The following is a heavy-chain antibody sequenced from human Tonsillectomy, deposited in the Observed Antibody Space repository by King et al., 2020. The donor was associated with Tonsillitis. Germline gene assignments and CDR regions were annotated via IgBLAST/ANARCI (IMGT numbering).Heavy chain of an antibody. CDR2: IRSKAYGGTT. CDR3: TRDTAAFYYYGMDV. Sequence: VQLVESGGGLVQPGRSLRLSCTASGFTFGDYAMSWFRQAPGKGLEWVGFIRSKAYGGTTEYAASVKGRFTIPRDDSKSIAYLQMNSLKTEDTAVYYCTRDTAAFYYYGMDVWGQGTTVTVSS. CDR1: GFTFGDYA. V-gene: IGHV3-49*03. J-gene: IGHJ6*02. D-gene: IGHD6-13*01.